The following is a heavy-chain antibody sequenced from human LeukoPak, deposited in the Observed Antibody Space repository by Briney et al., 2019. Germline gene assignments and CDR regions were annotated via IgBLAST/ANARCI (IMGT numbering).Heavy chain of an antibody. CDR2: IYYSGST. J-gene: IGHJ2*01. D-gene: IGHD6-6*01. CDR1: GGSISSYY. Sequence: PSETLSLTCTVSGGSISSYYWSWIRPPPGKGLEWIGYIYYSGSTNYNPSLKSRVTISVDTSKNQFSLKLSSVIAADTAAYYCARDRSTAARPDTWYFDLWGRGTLVTVSS. V-gene: IGHV4-59*01. CDR3: ARDRSTAARPDTWYFDL.